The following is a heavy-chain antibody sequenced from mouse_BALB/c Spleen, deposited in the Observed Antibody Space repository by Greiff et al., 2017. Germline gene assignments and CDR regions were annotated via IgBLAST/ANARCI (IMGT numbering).Heavy chain of an antibody. CDR1: GYTFKSYW. J-gene: IGHJ4*01. CDR3: ARRGFSWFYAMDY. V-gene: IGHV1-4*01. Sequence: QVQLQHSGAELARPGASVKMSCKASGYTFKSYWMHWVKQRPGQGLVWIGYINPSTGYTEYNQKFQDKATLTADKSSSTAYMQLSSLTSEDSAVYYCARRGFSWFYAMDYWGQGTSVTVSS. CDR2: INPSTGYT. D-gene: IGHD1-1*01.